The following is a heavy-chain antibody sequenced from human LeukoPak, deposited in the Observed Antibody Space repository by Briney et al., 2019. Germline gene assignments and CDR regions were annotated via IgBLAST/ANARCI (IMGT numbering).Heavy chain of an antibody. V-gene: IGHV3-7*03. CDR3: AKDAPVNIVVVPAANS. D-gene: IGHD2-2*01. CDR1: GFTFSSYW. Sequence: PGGSLRLSCAASGFTFSSYWMSWVRQAPGKGLEWVANIKQDGSEKQYVDSVKGRFTISRDNAKNSLYLQMNSLRAEDTAVYYCAKDAPVNIVVVPAANSWGQGTLVTVSS. CDR2: IKQDGSEK. J-gene: IGHJ4*02.